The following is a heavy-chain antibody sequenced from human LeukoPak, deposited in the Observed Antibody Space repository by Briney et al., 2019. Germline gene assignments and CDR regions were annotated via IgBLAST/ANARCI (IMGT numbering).Heavy chain of an antibody. CDR2: ISGSGGST. CDR3: AKACVIAIPFDY. V-gene: IGHV3-23*01. D-gene: IGHD2-21*01. CDR1: GYTFSSYA. J-gene: IGHJ4*02. Sequence: GGSLRLSCVASGYTFSSYAMRWVCQAPGKGVEWVSHISGSGGSTYYAESVKGRFTISRDNSKKTLYLQMKSLRAEDTAVYYSAKACVIAIPFDYWGQGTLVTVSS.